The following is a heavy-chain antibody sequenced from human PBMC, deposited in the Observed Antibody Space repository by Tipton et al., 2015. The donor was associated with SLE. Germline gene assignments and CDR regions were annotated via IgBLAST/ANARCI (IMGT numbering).Heavy chain of an antibody. J-gene: IGHJ4*02. V-gene: IGHV4-59*01. Sequence: TLSLTCTVSGGSISGYYWSWIRQPPGKGLEWIGYIHCSGSTNYNPSLKSRVTMSVDTSKNQFSLSVNSMTAADTAVYYCARSMLTTKRVFDYWGQGTLVTVSS. CDR3: ARSMLTTKRVFDY. CDR2: IHCSGST. CDR1: GGSISGYY. D-gene: IGHD3-16*01.